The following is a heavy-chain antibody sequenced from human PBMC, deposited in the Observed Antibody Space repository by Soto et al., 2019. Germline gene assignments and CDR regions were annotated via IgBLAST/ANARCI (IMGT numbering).Heavy chain of an antibody. V-gene: IGHV1-46*02. CDR1: GYTRHAYH. Sequence: APVKVACQPSGYTRHAYHLRWVRRAPGQGLEWIGIINPDGGSSTYAQKFQGRVTMTRDTSTSTVFMELSFLSSEDTAVYYCARDRRMVAVPAAIPRDFYGMEVWGQGSTVTVS. D-gene: IGHD2-2*01. J-gene: IGHJ6*02. CDR3: ARDRRMVAVPAAIPRDFYGMEV. CDR2: INPDGGSS.